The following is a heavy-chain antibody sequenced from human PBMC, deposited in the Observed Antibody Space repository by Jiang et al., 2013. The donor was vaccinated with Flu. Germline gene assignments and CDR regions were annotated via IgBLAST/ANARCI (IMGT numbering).Heavy chain of an antibody. J-gene: IGHJ6*02. Sequence: GAEVKKPGSSVKVSCKASGGTFSRYAFNWVRQAPGQGLVWMGGIIPIFGTANYAQNFQGRVTITADESTSTAYMVLSSLRSEDTAVYYCARDMHYFNNRDVTPVYYDYYGMDVWGQGTTVTVSS. V-gene: IGHV1-69*01. D-gene: IGHD2/OR15-2a*01. CDR3: ARDMHYFNNRDVTPVYYDYYGMDV. CDR1: GGTFSRYA. CDR2: IIPIFGTA.